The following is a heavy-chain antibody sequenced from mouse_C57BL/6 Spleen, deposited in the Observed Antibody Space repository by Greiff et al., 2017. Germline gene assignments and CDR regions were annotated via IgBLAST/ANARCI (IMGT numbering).Heavy chain of an antibody. Sequence: QVQLQQPGAELVMPGASVKLSCKASGYTFTSYWMHWVKQRPGQGLEWIGEIDPSDSYTNYNQKFKGKSTLTVDKSSSTAYMQLSSLTSADSAVYYCARDYYGSSYDYFDYWGQGTTLTVSS. V-gene: IGHV1-69*01. CDR1: GYTFTSYW. J-gene: IGHJ2*01. CDR3: ARDYYGSSYDYFDY. CDR2: IDPSDSYT. D-gene: IGHD1-1*01.